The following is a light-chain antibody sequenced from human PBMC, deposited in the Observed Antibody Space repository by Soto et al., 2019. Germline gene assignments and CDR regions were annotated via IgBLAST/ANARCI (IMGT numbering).Light chain of an antibody. Sequence: EIVLTQSPATLSLSPGERATVSCRASQSVSSYLAWYQQKPGQAPRLLIYDASNRATGIPARFSGSGSGTEFTLTISSLQSEDFAVYYCQVYGRSPLNLTFGPGTKVDIK. CDR2: DAS. V-gene: IGKV3-11*01. CDR3: QVYGRSPLNLT. CDR1: QSVSSY. J-gene: IGKJ1*01.